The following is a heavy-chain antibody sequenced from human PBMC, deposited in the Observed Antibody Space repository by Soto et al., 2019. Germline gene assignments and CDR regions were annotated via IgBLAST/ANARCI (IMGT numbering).Heavy chain of an antibody. CDR2: IDPSDSYL. V-gene: IGHV5-10-1*01. Sequence: GESLKISCKVSGYTFTNNWISWVRQMPGKGLEWMGRIDPSDSYLNYSPSFQGHVTISAGKSTNTAYLHFSSLKASDTAVYYCARHRGFVLRSYIDHWGQGTLVPVSS. CDR1: GYTFTNNW. D-gene: IGHD3-16*01. J-gene: IGHJ5*02. CDR3: ARHRGFVLRSYIDH.